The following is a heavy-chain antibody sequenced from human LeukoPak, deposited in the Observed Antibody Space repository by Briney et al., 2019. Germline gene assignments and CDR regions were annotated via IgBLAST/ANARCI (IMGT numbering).Heavy chain of an antibody. Sequence: NTGGSLRLSCAASGFTFSSYHMNWVRQAPGKGLEWVSSIDRRSNDINYADSVKGRFTISRDNAKNSLYLQMNSLRVEDTAVYYCAREGARGDDLAEAFDICGQGTMVTVSS. CDR3: AREGARGDDLAEAFDI. CDR2: IDRRSNDI. CDR1: GFTFSSYH. J-gene: IGHJ3*02. D-gene: IGHD3-3*01. V-gene: IGHV3-21*01.